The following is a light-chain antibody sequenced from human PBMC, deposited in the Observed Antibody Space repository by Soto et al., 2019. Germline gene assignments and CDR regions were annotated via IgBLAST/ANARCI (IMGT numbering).Light chain of an antibody. CDR2: WAS. V-gene: IGKV4-1*01. CDR3: QQYYTTPLT. Sequence: DIVMTQSPDFLAVSLGERATIYCKSSQSVLYSSNHKNYLAWYQHKSGQPPKLLIYWASTRESGVPDRFSGSGSGTDFTLTISSLQAEDVAVYYCQQYYTTPLTFGGGTTVEIK. J-gene: IGKJ4*01. CDR1: QSVLYSSNHKNY.